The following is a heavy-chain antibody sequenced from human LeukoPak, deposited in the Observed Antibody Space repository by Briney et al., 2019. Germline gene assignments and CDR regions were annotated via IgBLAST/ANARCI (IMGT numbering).Heavy chain of an antibody. CDR2: IKQDGSTK. D-gene: IGHD4-17*01. V-gene: IGHV3-7*01. CDR1: GFTVSSTH. CDR3: ARDLAVTTLGYFEY. J-gene: IGHJ4*02. Sequence: GGSLRLSCAASGFTVSSTHMSWVRQAPGKGLEWVANIKQDGSTKYYVDSVKGRFTISRDNAKNSLYLQMNSLRAEDTAVYYCARDLAVTTLGYFEYWGQGTLVTVSS.